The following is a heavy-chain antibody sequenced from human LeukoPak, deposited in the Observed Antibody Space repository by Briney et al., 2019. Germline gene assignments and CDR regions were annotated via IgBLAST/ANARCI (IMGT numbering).Heavy chain of an antibody. V-gene: IGHV3-11*01. J-gene: IGHJ3*02. Sequence: GGSLRLSCAASGFTFSDYYMSWIRQAPGKGLEWVSYISSSGSTIYYADSVKGRFTISRDNAKNSLYLQMNSLRAEDTAVYYCARKAPYCGGDCLVGSISDAFDIWGQGTVVTVSS. CDR3: ARKAPYCGGDCLVGSISDAFDI. CDR1: GFTFSDYY. CDR2: ISSSGSTI. D-gene: IGHD2-21*01.